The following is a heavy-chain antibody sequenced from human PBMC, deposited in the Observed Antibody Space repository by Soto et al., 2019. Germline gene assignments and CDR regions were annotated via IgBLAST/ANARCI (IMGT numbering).Heavy chain of an antibody. Sequence: QVQLVQSGAEVKKPGSSVKVSCKASGGTFSSYAISWVRQAPGQGLEWMGGIIPIFGTANYAQKFQGRVTITADESTSAAYMELSSLRSEDTAVYYCASSAAGGNHYYYGMDVWGQGTTVTVSS. CDR1: GGTFSSYA. CDR2: IIPIFGTA. D-gene: IGHD6-13*01. V-gene: IGHV1-69*01. CDR3: ASSAAGGNHYYYGMDV. J-gene: IGHJ6*02.